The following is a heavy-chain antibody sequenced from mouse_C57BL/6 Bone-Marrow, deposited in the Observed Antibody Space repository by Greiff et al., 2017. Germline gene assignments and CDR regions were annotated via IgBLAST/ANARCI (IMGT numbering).Heavy chain of an antibody. V-gene: IGHV5-17*01. CDR1: GFTFSDYG. Sequence: EVKLVESGGGLVKPGGSLKLSCAASGFTFSDYGMHWVRQAPEKGLEWVAYISSGSSTIYYADTVKGRFTITRDNAKNTLFLQMTSLRSEDTAMYYCARVSGCYAMDYWGQGTSVTVSS. CDR3: ARVSGCYAMDY. D-gene: IGHD1-3*01. CDR2: ISSGSSTI. J-gene: IGHJ4*01.